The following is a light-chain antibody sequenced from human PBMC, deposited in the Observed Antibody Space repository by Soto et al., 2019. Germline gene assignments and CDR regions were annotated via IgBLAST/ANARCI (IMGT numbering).Light chain of an antibody. CDR1: QSVGTY. Sequence: EIVLTQSPATLSLSPGERATLSCRASQSVGTYFAWYQQKPGQAPRLLIYDSSNRATGIPARFSGSGSGTDFTLTIGNLEPEDFAVYYCQQRSDWPSTFGGGTKVEIK. J-gene: IGKJ4*01. CDR3: QQRSDWPST. CDR2: DSS. V-gene: IGKV3-11*01.